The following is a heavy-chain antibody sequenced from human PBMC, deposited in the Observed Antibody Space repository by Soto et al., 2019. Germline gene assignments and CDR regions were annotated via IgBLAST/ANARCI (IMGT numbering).Heavy chain of an antibody. Sequence: QVQLVQSGAEVKKPGASVKVSCKASGYTFTRYDIIWVRQATGQGLEWMGWMNPSTGNTDSAEKFQARLTMTRTTSISTVDMELSSLSFEDTAVYYCARGRIIVAGGFDPWGQGALVTVSS. J-gene: IGHJ5*02. CDR1: GYTFTRYD. CDR3: ARGRIIVAGGFDP. V-gene: IGHV1-8*01. D-gene: IGHD6-19*01. CDR2: MNPSTGNT.